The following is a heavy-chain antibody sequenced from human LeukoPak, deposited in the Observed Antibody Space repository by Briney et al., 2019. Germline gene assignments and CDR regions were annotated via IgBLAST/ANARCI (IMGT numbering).Heavy chain of an antibody. V-gene: IGHV1-2*02. Sequence: ASVKVSCKASGYTFTGYYMHWVRQAPGQGLEWMGWINPNSGGTNYAQKFQGRVTMTRDTSISTAYMELSSLRSEDTAVYYCATGSSGWYVRYFDYWGQGTLVTVSS. J-gene: IGHJ4*02. CDR1: GYTFTGYY. D-gene: IGHD6-19*01. CDR2: INPNSGGT. CDR3: ATGSSGWYVRYFDY.